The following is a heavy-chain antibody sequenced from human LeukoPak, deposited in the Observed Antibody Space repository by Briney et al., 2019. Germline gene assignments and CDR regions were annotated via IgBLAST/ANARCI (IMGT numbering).Heavy chain of an antibody. CDR1: GDTFSSYS. Sequence: ASVKVSCKASGDTFSSYSISWVRQAPGQGLEWMGWVTSYNGDTNYAQKFQGRVTMSTDTSTSTAYMELRSLTFDDTAIYYCAKDWHILTGRNCFDPWGQGTLVTVFS. CDR2: VTSYNGDT. J-gene: IGHJ5*02. V-gene: IGHV1-18*01. D-gene: IGHD3-9*01. CDR3: AKDWHILTGRNCFDP.